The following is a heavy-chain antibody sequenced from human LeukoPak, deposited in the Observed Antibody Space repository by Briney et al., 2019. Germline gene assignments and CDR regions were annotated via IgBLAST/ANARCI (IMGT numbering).Heavy chain of an antibody. CDR2: IYYSGST. Sequence: SETLSLTCTVSGGSISSYYWSWIRQPPGKGLEWIGYIYYSGSTNYNPSLKSRVTISVDTSKNQFSLKLSSVTAADTAVYYCARSAGSTVVTNNHYYYYYMDVWGKGTTVTISS. J-gene: IGHJ6*03. D-gene: IGHD4-23*01. CDR1: GGSISSYY. V-gene: IGHV4-59*01. CDR3: ARSAGSTVVTNNHYYYYYMDV.